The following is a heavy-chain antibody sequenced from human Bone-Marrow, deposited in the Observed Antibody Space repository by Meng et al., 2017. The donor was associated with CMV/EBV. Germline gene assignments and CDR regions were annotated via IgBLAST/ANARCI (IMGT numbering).Heavy chain of an antibody. D-gene: IGHD6-13*01. J-gene: IGHJ6*02. CDR2: ISSSGSTI. CDR3: ASSGSRGSSWYYYYYGMDV. Sequence: GGSLRLSCAASGFTFSSYEMNWVRQAPGKGLEWVSYISSSGSTIYYADSVKGRFTISRDNAKNSLYLQMNSLRAEDTAVYYCASSGSRGSSWYYYYYGMDVWAQGTTATVPS. CDR1: GFTFSSYE. V-gene: IGHV3-48*03.